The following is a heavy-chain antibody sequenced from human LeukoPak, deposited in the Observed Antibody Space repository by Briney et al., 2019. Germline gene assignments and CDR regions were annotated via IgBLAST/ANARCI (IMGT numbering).Heavy chain of an antibody. CDR3: TTDLSNTDYDYVWGSYRSGY. V-gene: IGHV3-15*01. D-gene: IGHD3-16*02. CDR2: IKSKTDGGTT. J-gene: IGHJ4*02. Sequence: PGGSLRLSCAASGFTFSNAWMSWVRQAPGKGLEWVGRIKSKTDGGTTGYAAPVKGRFTISRDDSKNTLYLQMNSLKTEGTAVYYCTTDLSNTDYDYVWGSYRSGYWGQGTLVTVSS. CDR1: GFTFSNAW.